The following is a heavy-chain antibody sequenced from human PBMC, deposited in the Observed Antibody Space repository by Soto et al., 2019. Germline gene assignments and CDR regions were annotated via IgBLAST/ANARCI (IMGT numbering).Heavy chain of an antibody. D-gene: IGHD5-18*01. CDR1: GYSISSSNW. V-gene: IGHV4-28*03. CDR2: IYYSGST. J-gene: IGHJ5*02. Sequence: SETLSLTRAVSGYSISSSNWWGWIRQPPGKGLEWIGHIYYSGSTYYNPALKSRVTISVDTSKSQFSLKLSSVTAADTAVYYCAKDSGYNYGYFRWFDPWGQGTLVTVSS. CDR3: AKDSGYNYGYFRWFDP.